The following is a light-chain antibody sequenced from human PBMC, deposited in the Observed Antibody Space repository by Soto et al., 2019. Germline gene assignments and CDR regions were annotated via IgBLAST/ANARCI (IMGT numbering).Light chain of an antibody. Sequence: IVKTQSPATLSVSPGERATLSCRASQNVSSNLAWYQQKPGQAPRLLIYGASTRATGFPARFSGSGSGTEFTLTISSLQSEDFAVYYCQQYNYWPRTFGQGTKV. CDR1: QNVSSN. CDR2: GAS. CDR3: QQYNYWPRT. J-gene: IGKJ1*01. V-gene: IGKV3-15*01.